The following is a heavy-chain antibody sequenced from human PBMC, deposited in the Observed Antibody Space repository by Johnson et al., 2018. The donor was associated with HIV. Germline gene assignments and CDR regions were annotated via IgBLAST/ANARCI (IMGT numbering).Heavy chain of an antibody. CDR2: ISWNSGSI. J-gene: IGHJ3*02. V-gene: IGHV3-9*01. Sequence: EVQLVESGGGVVQPGRSLRLSCAASGFTFDDYAMHWVRQAPGKGLEWVSGISWNSGSIGYADSVKGRFIISRDNAKNSLYLQMNSLRAEDTALYYCARALYGGYDDAFDIWGQGTMVTVSS. CDR1: GFTFDDYA. CDR3: ARALYGGYDDAFDI. D-gene: IGHD5-12*01.